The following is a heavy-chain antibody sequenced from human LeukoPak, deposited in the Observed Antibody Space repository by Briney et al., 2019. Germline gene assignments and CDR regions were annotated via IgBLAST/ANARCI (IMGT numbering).Heavy chain of an antibody. CDR1: GGSISSYY. J-gene: IGHJ6*02. V-gene: IGHV4-59*01. D-gene: IGHD1-26*01. CDR3: ARGQCELLEHYYYYYGMDV. Sequence: TLSLTCTVSGGSISSYYWMWIRQPPGKGLVWIGYIYYSGSTNYNPSLKSRVTISVDTSKNQFSLKLSSVTAADTAVDYCARGQCELLEHYYYYYGMDVWGQGTTVTVSS. CDR2: IYYSGST.